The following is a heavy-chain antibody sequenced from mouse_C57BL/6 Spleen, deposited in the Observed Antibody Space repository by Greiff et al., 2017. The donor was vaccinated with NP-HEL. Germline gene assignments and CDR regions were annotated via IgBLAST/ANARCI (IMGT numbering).Heavy chain of an antibody. CDR1: GYAFSSSW. V-gene: IGHV1-82*01. CDR3: ASPSKLTSYYFDY. D-gene: IGHD1-3*01. J-gene: IGHJ2*01. CDR2: IYPGDGDT. Sequence: VKLMESGPELVKPGASVKISCKASGYAFSSSWMNWVKQRPGKGLEWIGRIYPGDGDTNYNGKFKGKATLTADKSSSTAYMQLSSLTSEDSAVYFCASPSKLTSYYFDYWGQGTTLTVSS.